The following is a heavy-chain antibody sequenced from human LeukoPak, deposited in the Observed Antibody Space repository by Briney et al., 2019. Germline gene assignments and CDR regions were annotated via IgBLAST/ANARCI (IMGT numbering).Heavy chain of an antibody. Sequence: GGSLRLSCAASGFTFSSYWMSWVRQAPGKGLEWVANIKQDGSEKYYVDSVKGRFTISRDDAKNSLYLQMNSLRAEDTAVYYCARDYRGYRAPYYFDYWGQGTLVTVSS. CDR2: IKQDGSEK. CDR1: GFTFSSYW. V-gene: IGHV3-7*01. CDR3: ARDYRGYRAPYYFDY. J-gene: IGHJ4*02. D-gene: IGHD2-15*01.